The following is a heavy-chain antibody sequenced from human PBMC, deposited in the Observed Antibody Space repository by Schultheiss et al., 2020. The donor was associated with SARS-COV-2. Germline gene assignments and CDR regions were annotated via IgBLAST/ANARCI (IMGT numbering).Heavy chain of an antibody. CDR1: GFTFSSYA. V-gene: IGHV3-30-3*01. CDR3: ARGHAPIFGVVYPGEYGMDV. Sequence: GGSPRLSCAASGFTFSSYAMHWVRQAPGKGLEWVAVISYDGSNKYYADSVKGRFTISRDNSKNTVYLQMNSLRAEDTAVYYCARGHAPIFGVVYPGEYGMDVWGQGTTVTVSS. CDR2: ISYDGSNK. D-gene: IGHD3-3*01. J-gene: IGHJ6*02.